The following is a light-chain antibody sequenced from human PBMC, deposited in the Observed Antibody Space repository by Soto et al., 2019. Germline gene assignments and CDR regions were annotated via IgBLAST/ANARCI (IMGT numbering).Light chain of an antibody. V-gene: IGKV3-20*01. Sequence: EIVLTQSPDTLSLSPGERATLSCRASQSVSSSYLAWYQQKPGQAPRLLIYGASSRATGIPDRFSGSGSGTDFTLTISRLEPEDFAVYYCQQYCSSPKTFGQGTKVEIK. CDR2: GAS. J-gene: IGKJ1*01. CDR3: QQYCSSPKT. CDR1: QSVSSSY.